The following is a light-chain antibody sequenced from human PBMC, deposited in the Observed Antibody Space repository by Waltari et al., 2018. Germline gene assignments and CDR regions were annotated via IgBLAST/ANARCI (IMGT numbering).Light chain of an antibody. Sequence: QSALTQPRSVSGSPGPSVTISCTGTSSDVGGYNYVPWYQHPPGKAPKLLIFDVIKRPSGVPDRFSGSKSGNTASLTISGLQAEDEADYYCCSYAGSYTVVFGGGTRLTVL. CDR2: DVI. CDR1: SSDVGGYNY. V-gene: IGLV2-11*01. CDR3: CSYAGSYTVV. J-gene: IGLJ2*01.